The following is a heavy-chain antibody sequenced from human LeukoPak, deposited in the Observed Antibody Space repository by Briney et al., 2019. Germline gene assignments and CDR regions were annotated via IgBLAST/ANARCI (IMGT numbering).Heavy chain of an antibody. CDR1: GYTFTSYG. J-gene: IGHJ4*02. V-gene: IGHV1-18*01. CDR3: AREDHYCSGGSCYFFDY. CDR2: ISAYNGNT. D-gene: IGHD2-15*01. Sequence: ASVKVSCKSSGYTFTSYGISWVRQAPGQGLEWMGWISAYNGNTNYAQKLQGRVTMTTDTSTSTAYMELRSLRSDDTAVYYCAREDHYCSGGSCYFFDYWGQGTLVTVSS.